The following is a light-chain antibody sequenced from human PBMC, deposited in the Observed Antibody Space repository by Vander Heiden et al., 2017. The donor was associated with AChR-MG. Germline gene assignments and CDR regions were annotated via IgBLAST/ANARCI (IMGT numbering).Light chain of an antibody. CDR2: RTS. Sequence: DIVMPQSPDPPASALRGGATINRKCNQSLLNRANNKNYLAWYQQKPGQPPKLLIYRTSTRQTGVPDRFSGSGSGTDFTLTISSLQAEDVAVYFCQQDVNHPLTFGGGTKVEIK. CDR1: QSLLNRANNKNY. CDR3: QQDVNHPLT. V-gene: IGKV4-1*01. J-gene: IGKJ4*01.